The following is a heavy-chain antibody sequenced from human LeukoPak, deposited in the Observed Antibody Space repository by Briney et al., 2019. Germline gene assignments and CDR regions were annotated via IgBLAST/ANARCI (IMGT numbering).Heavy chain of an antibody. Sequence: GASVKVSCKASGYTFTSYGISWVRQAPGQGLEWMGWISAYNGNTNYAQKLQGRVTMTTDTSTSTAYMELRSLRSDDTAVYYCARSRGSYGSNHLYYFDYWGQGTLVTVSS. J-gene: IGHJ4*02. V-gene: IGHV1-18*01. D-gene: IGHD5-18*01. CDR2: ISAYNGNT. CDR3: ARSRGSYGSNHLYYFDY. CDR1: GYTFTSYG.